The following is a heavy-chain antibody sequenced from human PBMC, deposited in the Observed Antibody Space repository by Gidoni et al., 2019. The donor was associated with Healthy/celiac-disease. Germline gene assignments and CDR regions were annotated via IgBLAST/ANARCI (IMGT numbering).Heavy chain of an antibody. CDR1: GGNFSSYP. CDR3: ASRYCSSTSCYEEGAFDI. Sequence: QVQLVQSGAEVKKPGSSLKVSCKASGGNFSSYPISWVRQAPGQGLEWMGGIIPIFGTAGYAQKFQGRVKITADESTSTAYMELSSLRSEDTAVYYCASRYCSSTSCYEEGAFDIWGQGTMVTVFS. D-gene: IGHD2-2*01. V-gene: IGHV1-69*01. CDR2: IIPIFGTA. J-gene: IGHJ3*02.